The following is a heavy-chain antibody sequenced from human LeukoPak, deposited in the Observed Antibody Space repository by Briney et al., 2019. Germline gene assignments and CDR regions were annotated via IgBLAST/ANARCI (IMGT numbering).Heavy chain of an antibody. J-gene: IGHJ6*03. CDR3: ARASSSSLSRDYYYYMDV. Sequence: SETLSLTCTVSGGSISSYYWSWIRQPPGKGLEWIGYIHYSGSTNYNPSLKSRVTISVDTSKNQFSLKLSSVTAADTAVYYCARASSSSLSRDYYYYMDVWGKGTTVTVSS. D-gene: IGHD6-6*01. CDR2: IHYSGST. V-gene: IGHV4-59*01. CDR1: GGSISSYY.